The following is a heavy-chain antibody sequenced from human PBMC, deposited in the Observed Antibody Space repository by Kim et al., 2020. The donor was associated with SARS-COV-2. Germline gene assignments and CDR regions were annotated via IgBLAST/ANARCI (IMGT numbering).Heavy chain of an antibody. D-gene: IGHD1-26*01. V-gene: IGHV3-11*04. CDR3: ARGSSAGATIVIFDY. Sequence: GGPLRLSCAASGFTFSDYYMSWIRQAPGKGLEWVSYISSSGSTIYYADSVKGRFTISRDNAKNSLYLQMNSLRAEDTAVYYCARGSSAGATIVIFDYWGQGTLVTVSS. CDR1: GFTFSDYY. J-gene: IGHJ4*02. CDR2: ISSSGSTI.